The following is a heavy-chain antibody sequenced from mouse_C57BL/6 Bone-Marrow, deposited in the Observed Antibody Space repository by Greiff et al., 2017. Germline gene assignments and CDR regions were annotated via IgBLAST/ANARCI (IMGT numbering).Heavy chain of an antibody. CDR2: IEPEDGDT. CDR1: GFNIKDYY. CDR3: TLLLRFDY. J-gene: IGHJ2*01. V-gene: IGHV14-1*01. D-gene: IGHD1-1*01. Sequence: VHVKQSGAELVRPGASVKLSCTASGFNIKDYYMHWVKQRPEQGLEWIGRIEPEDGDTEYAPKFQGKATMTADTSSNTAYLQLSSLTSEDTAVYYCTLLLRFDYWGQGTTLTVSS.